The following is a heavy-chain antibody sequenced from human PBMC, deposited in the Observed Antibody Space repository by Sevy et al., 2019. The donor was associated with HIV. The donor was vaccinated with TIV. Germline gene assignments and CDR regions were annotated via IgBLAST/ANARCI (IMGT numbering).Heavy chain of an antibody. J-gene: IGHJ4*02. CDR1: GFIFSSYE. D-gene: IGHD4-17*01. CDR2: ISQSGGTT. V-gene: IGHV3-48*03. Sequence: GGSLRLSCAASGFIFSSYEMSWVRQAPGKGLEWVSHISQSGGTTNYSDSVKGRLTISRDNAKNSLYLQMNSLRAEDTAIYYCARDLPPSATTVAHFDYWGQGTLVTFSS. CDR3: ARDLPPSATTVAHFDY.